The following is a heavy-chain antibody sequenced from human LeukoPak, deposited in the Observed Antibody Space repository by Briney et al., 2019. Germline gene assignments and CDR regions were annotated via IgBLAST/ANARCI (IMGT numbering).Heavy chain of an antibody. CDR1: GFTFSGSW. CDR3: ARDRRKYSGRSGDYFDY. V-gene: IGHV3-7*01. Sequence: PGGSLRLSCAASGFTFSGSWMTWVRQAPGKGLELVANINQDGSEKNYVDSVKGRFTISRDNTKNSLYLQMNSLRVEDTAVYYCARDRRKYSGRSGDYFDYWGQGTLVTVSS. CDR2: INQDGSEK. J-gene: IGHJ4*02. D-gene: IGHD6-13*01.